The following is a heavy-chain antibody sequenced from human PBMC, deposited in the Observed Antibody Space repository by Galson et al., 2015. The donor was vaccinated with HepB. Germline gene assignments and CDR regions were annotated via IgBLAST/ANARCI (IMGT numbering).Heavy chain of an antibody. Sequence: SLRLSCAASGFTISNNYMSWVRQAPGKGLEWVSVIYSGVSTYYADSAKGRFTISRDNSKNTLYLQMNTLRADDTAVYYCAREDTALALGYWGQGTLVTVSS. D-gene: IGHD5-18*01. V-gene: IGHV3-66*01. CDR3: AREDTALALGY. J-gene: IGHJ4*02. CDR1: GFTISNNY. CDR2: IYSGVST.